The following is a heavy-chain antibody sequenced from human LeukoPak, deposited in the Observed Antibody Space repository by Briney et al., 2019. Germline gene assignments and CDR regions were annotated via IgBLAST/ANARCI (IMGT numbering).Heavy chain of an antibody. CDR3: ARGLPSSSWYPYYYYMDV. Sequence: SETLSLTCAVYGGAFSGYYWSWIRQPPGKGLEWIGEINHSGSTNYNPSLTSRVTISVDTSKNQFSLKLSSVTAADTAVYYCARGLPSSSWYPYYYYMDVWGKGTTVTVSS. CDR1: GGAFSGYY. J-gene: IGHJ6*03. D-gene: IGHD6-13*01. CDR2: INHSGST. V-gene: IGHV4-34*01.